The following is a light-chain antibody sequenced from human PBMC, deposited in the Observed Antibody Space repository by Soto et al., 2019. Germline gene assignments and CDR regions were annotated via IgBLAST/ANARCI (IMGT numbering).Light chain of an antibody. CDR2: AVS. Sequence: QSALTQPRSVSGSPGQSVPISCTGTNSDVGRYNFVSWYQQLPGKAPKLLISAVSQRPSGVPDRFSGSKSGNTASLTISGLHADDEADYFCYSYTASDIWVFGGGTKLTVL. CDR3: YSYTASDIWV. CDR1: NSDVGRYNF. V-gene: IGLV2-11*01. J-gene: IGLJ3*02.